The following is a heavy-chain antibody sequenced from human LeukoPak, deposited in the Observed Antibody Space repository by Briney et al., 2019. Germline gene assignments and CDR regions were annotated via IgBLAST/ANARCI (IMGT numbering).Heavy chain of an antibody. V-gene: IGHV6-1*01. J-gene: IGHJ5*02. CDR3: ARGMDSSGWFWFDP. D-gene: IGHD6-19*01. CDR1: GDSVSSTSAA. CDR2: TYYRSKWYN. Sequence: SQTLSLTCAISGDSVSSTSAAWNWIRQSPSRGLEWLGRTYYRSKWYNDYAVSVRSRITIKPDTSKNQFSLQLNSVTPEDTAVYYCARGMDSSGWFWFDPWGQGTLVTVSS.